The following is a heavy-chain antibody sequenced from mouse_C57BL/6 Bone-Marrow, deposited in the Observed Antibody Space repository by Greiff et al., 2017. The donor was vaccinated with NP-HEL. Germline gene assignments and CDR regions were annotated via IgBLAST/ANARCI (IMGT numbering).Heavy chain of an antibody. CDR2: INPSNGGT. J-gene: IGHJ2*01. V-gene: IGHV1-53*01. D-gene: IGHD2-4*01. CDR3: ARWDYGYFDY. CDR1: GYTFTSYW. Sequence: QVHVKQPGTELVKPGASVKLSCKASGYTFTSYWMHWVKQRPGQGLEWIGNINPSNGGTNYNEKFKSKATLTVDKSSSTAYMQLSSLTSDDSAVYYCARWDYGYFDYWGQGTTLTVSS.